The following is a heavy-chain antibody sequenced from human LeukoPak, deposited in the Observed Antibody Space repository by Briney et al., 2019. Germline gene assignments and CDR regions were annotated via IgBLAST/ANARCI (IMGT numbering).Heavy chain of an antibody. D-gene: IGHD6-6*01. CDR2: IYSGGST. CDR3: ARDQRSRGSSSDYYYYYYMDV. J-gene: IGHJ6*03. V-gene: IGHV3-66*02. Sequence: GGSLRLSCAASGFTVSSNYMSWVRQAPGEGLEWVSVIYSGGSTYYANSVKGRFTISRDNSKNTLYLQTTSLRAEDTAVYYCARDQRSRGSSSDYYYYYYMDVWGKGTTVTVSS. CDR1: GFTVSSNY.